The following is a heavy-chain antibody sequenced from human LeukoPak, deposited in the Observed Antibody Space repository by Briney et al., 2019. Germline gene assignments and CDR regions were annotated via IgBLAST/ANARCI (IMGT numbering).Heavy chain of an antibody. V-gene: IGHV4-59*01. D-gene: IGHD2-15*01. Sequence: SETLSLTCTVSGGSISSYYWSWIRQAPGKGLEWIGYIYYSGSTNYNPSLKSRVTISVDTSKNQLSLKLSSVTAADTAVYYCAREVGYCSGGSCYSYFDYWGQGTLVTVSS. CDR3: AREVGYCSGGSCYSYFDY. CDR1: GGSISSYY. J-gene: IGHJ4*02. CDR2: IYYSGST.